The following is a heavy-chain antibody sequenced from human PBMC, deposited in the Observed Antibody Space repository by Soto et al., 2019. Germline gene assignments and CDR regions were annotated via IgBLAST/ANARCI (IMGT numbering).Heavy chain of an antibody. CDR1: GYTFTGHY. J-gene: IGHJ4*02. Sequence: ASVKVSCKTSGYTFTGHYIHWVRQAPQQGPEWMGEIGPESGATRYAEKFRGRVTMTMDTSITTVYMELKNLSPDDTAVYYCGRGRSGQIVVFYWGQGTPVTVS. D-gene: IGHD1-26*01. CDR2: IGPESGAT. CDR3: GRGRSGQIVVFY. V-gene: IGHV1-2*02.